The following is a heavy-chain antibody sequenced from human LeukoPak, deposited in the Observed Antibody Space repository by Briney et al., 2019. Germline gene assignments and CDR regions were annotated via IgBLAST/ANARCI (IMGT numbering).Heavy chain of an antibody. CDR2: ITGSGSSK. J-gene: IGHJ3*01. CDR3: ARPTTSGWYPH. CDR1: GFTFSDYD. D-gene: IGHD6-19*01. Sequence: PGGSLRLSCAASGFTFSDYDMNWIRQAPGTGLEWVSYITGSGSSKYYADSVKGRFTISRDNAKNSLYLQMNSLRAEGTAVYYCARPTTSGWYPHWGQGTMVTVSS. V-gene: IGHV3-11*04.